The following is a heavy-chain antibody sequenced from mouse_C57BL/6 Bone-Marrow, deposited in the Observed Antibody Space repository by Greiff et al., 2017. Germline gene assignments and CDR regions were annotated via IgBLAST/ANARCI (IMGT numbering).Heavy chain of an antibody. CDR3: ARLDDCDDWYFDV. CDR1: GYAFSSSW. CDR2: IYPGDGDT. J-gene: IGHJ1*03. V-gene: IGHV1-82*01. Sequence: VKVVESGPELVKPGASVKISCKASGYAFSSSWMNWVKQRPGTGLEWIGRIYPGDGDTNYNGKFTGKATLTADKSSSTAYMQLSSLTSEDAAVYFCARLDDCDDWYFDVWGTGTTVTVAS. D-gene: IGHD2-4*01.